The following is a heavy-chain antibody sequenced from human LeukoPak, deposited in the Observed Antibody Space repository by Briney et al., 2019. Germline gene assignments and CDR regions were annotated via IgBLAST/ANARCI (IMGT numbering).Heavy chain of an antibody. D-gene: IGHD3-16*01. CDR3: AGDPNNYGRLDY. Sequence: GGSLTLSCAASGFAFDDYGMSWVRQVPGRGLEWVSDINWNGDRTAYADSVKGRFTIYKDKAKNSLYLQMNSVRAEDTALYYCAGDPNNYGRLDYWGQGTLVAVSS. CDR2: INWNGDRT. J-gene: IGHJ4*02. V-gene: IGHV3-20*04. CDR1: GFAFDDYG.